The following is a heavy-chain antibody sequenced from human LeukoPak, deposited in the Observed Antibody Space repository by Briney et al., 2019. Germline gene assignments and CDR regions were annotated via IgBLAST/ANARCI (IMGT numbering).Heavy chain of an antibody. V-gene: IGHV1-2*02. D-gene: IGHD6-19*01. CDR1: DYTFSVYY. J-gene: IGHJ3*02. CDR2: INPNGGAT. CDR3: ARDSEAAAVAANGGAFHI. Sequence: ASVKVSCKTSDYTFSVYYIHWVRQAPGKGPEWMGWINPNGGATNYAQKFQYRVTMTRDTSTSTVYMELSRLTSDDTAVYYCARDSEAAAVAANGGAFHIWGQGTMVIVSS.